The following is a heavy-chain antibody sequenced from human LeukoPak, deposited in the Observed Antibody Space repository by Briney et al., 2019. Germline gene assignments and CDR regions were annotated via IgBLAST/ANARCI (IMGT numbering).Heavy chain of an antibody. CDR1: GGTFSSYA. Sequence: ASVNVSCKASGGTFSSYAISWVRQAPGQGLEWMGRIIPILGIANYAQKFQGRVTMTRDTSTSIVYMELSSLRSEDTAVYYCARRGVAVAGTSPGALDYWGQGTLVTVSS. V-gene: IGHV1-69*04. J-gene: IGHJ4*02. D-gene: IGHD6-19*01. CDR3: ARRGVAVAGTSPGALDY. CDR2: IIPILGIA.